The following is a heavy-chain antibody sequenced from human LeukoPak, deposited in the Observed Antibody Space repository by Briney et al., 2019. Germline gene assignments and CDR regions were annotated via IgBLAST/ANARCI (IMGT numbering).Heavy chain of an antibody. V-gene: IGHV4-30-4*01. CDR3: ARGPNYVWGSYRYFDY. Sequence: SETLSLTCTVSGASISSGDYYWSWIRQSPGKGLEWIGYIYYSGSISYNPSLKSRVTISVDTSKNQFSLKLTSVTAADTAVYYCARGPNYVWGSYRYFDYWGQGTLVPVSS. D-gene: IGHD3-16*02. CDR1: GASISSGDYY. J-gene: IGHJ4*02. CDR2: IYYSGSI.